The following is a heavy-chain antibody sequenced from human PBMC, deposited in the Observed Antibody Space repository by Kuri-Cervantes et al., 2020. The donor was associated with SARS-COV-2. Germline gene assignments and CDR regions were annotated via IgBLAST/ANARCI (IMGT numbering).Heavy chain of an antibody. CDR2: ISSSSSYI. CDR1: GFTFSSYA. CDR3: ARDLGPYQLLFFRAFDI. Sequence: GGSLRLSCAASGFTFSSYAMHWVRQAPGKGLEWVSSISSSSSYIYYADSVKGRFTISRDNAKNSLYLQMNSLRAEDTAVYYCARDLGPYQLLFFRAFDIWGQGTMVTVSS. J-gene: IGHJ3*02. V-gene: IGHV3-21*01. D-gene: IGHD2-2*01.